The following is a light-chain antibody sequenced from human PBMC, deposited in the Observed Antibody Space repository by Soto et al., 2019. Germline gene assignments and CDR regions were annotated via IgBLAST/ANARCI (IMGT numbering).Light chain of an antibody. CDR1: QSVRRYY. CDR3: QQYDSPPDT. CDR2: DTS. Sequence: EIVLTQSPGTLSLSPGERATLSCRASQSVRRYYLAWHQQKPGQAPRLLIYDTSNRATGIPDRFSGSGSGTDFTLTISRLEPEDFAVYYCQQYDSPPDTFGQGTKLEIK. V-gene: IGKV3-20*01. J-gene: IGKJ2*01.